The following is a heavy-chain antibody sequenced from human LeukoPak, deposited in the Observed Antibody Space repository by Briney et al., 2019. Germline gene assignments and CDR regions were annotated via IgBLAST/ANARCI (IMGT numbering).Heavy chain of an antibody. V-gene: IGHV1-3*03. CDR3: AKEPSFDRTMVYYFDY. J-gene: IGHJ4*02. CDR2: INCGNGNT. CDR1: GYSFNGYV. D-gene: IGHD2-8*01. Sequence: ASVKVSCKASGYSFNGYVMNWVRQAPGQRLEWMGWINCGNGNTKYSQEFQGRVTITTDTSASTTYMHLSSLRSEDMAVYYCAKEPSFDRTMVYYFDYWGQGTLVTVSS.